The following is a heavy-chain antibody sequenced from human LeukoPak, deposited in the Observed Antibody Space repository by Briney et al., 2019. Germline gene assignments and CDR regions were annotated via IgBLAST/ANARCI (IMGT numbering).Heavy chain of an antibody. J-gene: IGHJ4*02. CDR2: IYYSGNT. Sequence: PSETLSLTCTVSGGSIGSDSWNWIRRAPGKRLEWIGYIYYSGNTNYKTSLKSRVTMSVDTSKNQFSLKLSSVTAADTAVYYCARISPGDHGNNIIYHFDYWGQGALVTVSS. V-gene: IGHV4-59*01. CDR1: GGSIGSDS. CDR3: ARISPGDHGNNIIYHFDY. D-gene: IGHD5-24*01.